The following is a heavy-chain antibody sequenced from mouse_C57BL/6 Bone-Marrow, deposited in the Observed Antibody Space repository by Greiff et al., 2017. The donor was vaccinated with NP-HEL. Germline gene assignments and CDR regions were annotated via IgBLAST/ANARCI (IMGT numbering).Heavy chain of an antibody. CDR1: GFTFSSYG. CDR3: ARQRGGSPFAY. D-gene: IGHD6-1*01. Sequence: EVKVVESGGDLVKPGGSLKLSCAASGFTFSSYGMSWVRQTPDKRLEWVATISSGGSYTYYPDSVKGRFTISRDNAKNTLYLQMSSLKSEDTAMYYCARQRGGSPFAYWGQGTLVTVSA. CDR2: ISSGGSYT. J-gene: IGHJ3*01. V-gene: IGHV5-6*01.